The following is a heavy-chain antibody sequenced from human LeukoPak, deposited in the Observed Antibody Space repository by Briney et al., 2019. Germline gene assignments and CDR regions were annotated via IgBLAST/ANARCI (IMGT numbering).Heavy chain of an antibody. CDR1: GYTFTSYY. D-gene: IGHD3-3*01. Sequence: ASVKVSCKASGYTFTSYYMHWVRQAPGQGFEWMGVINPSGGSTTYAQKFQGRVTVTRDTSTSTVYMELSSLRSEDTAVYYCARGTYYDFWSGYWGSSTIDYWGQGTLVTVSS. CDR2: INPSGGST. J-gene: IGHJ4*02. V-gene: IGHV1-46*03. CDR3: ARGTYYDFWSGYWGSSTIDY.